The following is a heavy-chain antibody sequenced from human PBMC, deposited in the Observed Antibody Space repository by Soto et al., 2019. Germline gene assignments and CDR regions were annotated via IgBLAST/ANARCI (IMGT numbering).Heavy chain of an antibody. Sequence: KSSETLSLTCAVSGGSISSGGYSWSWIRQPPGKGLEWIGYIYHSGSTYYNPSLKSRVTISVDRSKNQVSLTLTSVTAADTAVYYCARQGSYWGQGALVTVSS. CDR2: IYHSGST. V-gene: IGHV4-30-2*01. CDR1: GGSISSGGYS. CDR3: ARQGSY. J-gene: IGHJ4*02.